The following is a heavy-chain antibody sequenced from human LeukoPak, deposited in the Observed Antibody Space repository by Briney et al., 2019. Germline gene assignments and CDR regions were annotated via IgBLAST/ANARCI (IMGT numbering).Heavy chain of an antibody. V-gene: IGHV3-33*01. J-gene: IGHJ4*02. Sequence: PGRSLRLSCAASGFTFSSYGMHWVRQAPGKGLEWVAVIWYDGSNQNYADSVKGRFTISRDNSKNTLYLQMNSLRAEDTAVYFCASNGIVATAIDYWGQGTLVTVSS. CDR2: IWYDGSNQ. CDR1: GFTFSSYG. CDR3: ASNGIVATAIDY. D-gene: IGHD5-12*01.